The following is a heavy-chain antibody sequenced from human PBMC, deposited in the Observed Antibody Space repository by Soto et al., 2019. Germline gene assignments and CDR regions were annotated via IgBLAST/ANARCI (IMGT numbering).Heavy chain of an antibody. CDR2: IIPIFGTA. Sequence: QVPLLQSGAEVKKPGSSVKVSCKASGCTFSSYAISWVRQAPGQGLEWMGGIIPIFGTANYAQKFQGRVTITADESTSTAYMELSSLRSEYTAVYYCAIDLIAAAGTAGWGNVTLVTVSS. CDR3: AIDLIAAAGTAG. V-gene: IGHV1-69*12. D-gene: IGHD6-13*01. J-gene: IGHJ4*01. CDR1: GCTFSSYA.